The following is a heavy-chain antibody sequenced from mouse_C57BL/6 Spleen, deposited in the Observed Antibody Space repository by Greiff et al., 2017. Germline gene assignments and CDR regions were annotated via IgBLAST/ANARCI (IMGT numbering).Heavy chain of an antibody. V-gene: IGHV1-55*01. J-gene: IGHJ3*01. Sequence: QVQLQQPGAGLVKPGASVKMSCKASGYTFTSYWITWVKQRPGQGLEWIGDIYPGSGSTNYNEKFKSKATLTVDTSSSTAYMQLSSLTSEDSAVYYCARGAYGSSYDWFAYWGQGTLVTVSA. CDR2: IYPGSGST. CDR3: ARGAYGSSYDWFAY. CDR1: GYTFTSYW. D-gene: IGHD1-1*01.